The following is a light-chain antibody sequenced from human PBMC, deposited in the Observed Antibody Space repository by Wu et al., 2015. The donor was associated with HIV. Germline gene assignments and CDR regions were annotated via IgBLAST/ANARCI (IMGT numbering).Light chain of an antibody. J-gene: IGKJ4*01. CDR1: QSVSSSY. Sequence: EIVLTQSPGTLSLSPGERATLSCRASQSVSSSYLAWYQQKPGQAPRLLIYGASSRATGIPDRLSGSGSGTDFTLTIXRLEPEDFAVYYCQQYGSSPLTFGGGTKVE. CDR2: GAS. CDR3: QQYGSSPLT. V-gene: IGKV3-20*01.